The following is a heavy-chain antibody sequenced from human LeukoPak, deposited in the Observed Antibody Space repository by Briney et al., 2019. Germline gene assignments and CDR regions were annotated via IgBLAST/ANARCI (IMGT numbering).Heavy chain of an antibody. V-gene: IGHV3-23*01. CDR3: AKIVPDCSGGTCYPNLKVVYFDY. J-gene: IGHJ4*02. Sequence: GGSLRLSCAASGFTFSSYAVSWVRQAPGKGLEWVSAISGSGSSANYADSVKGRFTISRDNSKNTLYLQMNSLRAEDTAVYYCAKIVPDCSGGTCYPNLKVVYFDYWGQGTLVTVSS. D-gene: IGHD2-15*01. CDR1: GFTFSSYA. CDR2: ISGSGSSA.